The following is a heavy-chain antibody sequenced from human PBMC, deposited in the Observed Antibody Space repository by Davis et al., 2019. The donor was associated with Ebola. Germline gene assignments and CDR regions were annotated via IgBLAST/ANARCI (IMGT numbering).Heavy chain of an antibody. Sequence: AASVKVSCKAPGYSFTNYAMHWVRQAPGQRLEWMGWINAGNGNTKYSQKFQGRVTITRDTSASTAYMELSSLRSEDTAVYYCARDRAVRGVTSLGYWGQGTLVTVSS. CDR1: GYSFTNYA. D-gene: IGHD3-10*01. CDR3: ARDRAVRGVTSLGY. V-gene: IGHV1-3*01. J-gene: IGHJ4*02. CDR2: INAGNGNT.